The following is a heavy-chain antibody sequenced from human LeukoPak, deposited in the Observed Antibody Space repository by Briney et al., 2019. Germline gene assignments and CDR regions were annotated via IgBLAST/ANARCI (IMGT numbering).Heavy chain of an antibody. CDR2: IWYDGSNK. CDR1: GFTFSSYG. V-gene: IGHV3-33*01. CDR3: ARDQRGNLDY. Sequence: GRSLRLSCEASGFTFSSYGMHWVRQAPGKGLEWVAVIWYDGSNKYYADYVKGRFTISRDNSKNTLYLQMNSLRAEDTAVYYCARDQRGNLDYWGQGTLVTVSS. J-gene: IGHJ4*02. D-gene: IGHD1-14*01.